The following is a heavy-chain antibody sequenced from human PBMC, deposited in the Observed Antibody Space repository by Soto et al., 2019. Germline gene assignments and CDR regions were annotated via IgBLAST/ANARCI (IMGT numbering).Heavy chain of an antibody. CDR1: GFTISSNY. CDR3: ARDTDPYYYGSGSYYPD. Sequence: PGGSLRLSCAASGFTISSNYMSWVRQAPGKGLEWVSVIYSGGSTYYADSVKGRFTISRHNSKNTLYLQMNSLRAEDTAVYYCARDTDPYYYGSGSYYPDWGQGTLVNVSS. V-gene: IGHV3-53*04. D-gene: IGHD3-10*01. J-gene: IGHJ4*02. CDR2: IYSGGST.